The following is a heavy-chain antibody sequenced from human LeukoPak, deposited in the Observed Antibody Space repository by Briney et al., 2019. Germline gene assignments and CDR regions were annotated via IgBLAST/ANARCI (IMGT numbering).Heavy chain of an antibody. V-gene: IGHV4-34*01. J-gene: IGHJ4*02. CDR2: INHSGST. CDR3: ARALDGDYDFDY. D-gene: IGHD4-17*01. CDR1: GFTFSSYE. Sequence: GSLRLSCAASGFTFSSYEMSWVRQPPGKGLEWIGEINHSGSTNYNPSLKSRVTISVDTSKNQFSLKLSSVTAADTAVYYCARALDGDYDFDYWGQGTLVTVSS.